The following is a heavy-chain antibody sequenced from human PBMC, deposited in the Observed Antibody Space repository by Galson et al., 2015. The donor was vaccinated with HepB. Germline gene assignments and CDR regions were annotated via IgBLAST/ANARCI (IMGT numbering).Heavy chain of an antibody. Sequence: SVKVSCKASGYTFTGYFLHWMRQAPGQGLEWMGWINPDSGGTTYAQKFQGRVTMTRDTSISTSYMELTRLTSDDTAVYFCARQYRQLVFGAMDVWGQGTTVIVFS. CDR1: GYTFTGYF. CDR2: INPDSGGT. CDR3: ARQYRQLVFGAMDV. V-gene: IGHV1-2*02. J-gene: IGHJ6*02. D-gene: IGHD6-13*01.